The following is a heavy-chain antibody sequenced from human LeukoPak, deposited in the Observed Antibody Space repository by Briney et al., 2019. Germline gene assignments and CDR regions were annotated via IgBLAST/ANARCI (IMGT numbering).Heavy chain of an antibody. J-gene: IGHJ3*02. V-gene: IGHV3-48*03. CDR3: ARESRGDGDAFDI. Sequence: PGGSLRLSCTASGFTFSTDEMNWVRQAPWKGLEWLTYVDSSGSTVYYADSVRGRFAISRDNAKNSLYLQMNSLRAEDTAVYYCARESRGDGDAFDIWGQGTMVTVSS. CDR1: GFTFSTDE. CDR2: VDSSGSTV. D-gene: IGHD2-21*02.